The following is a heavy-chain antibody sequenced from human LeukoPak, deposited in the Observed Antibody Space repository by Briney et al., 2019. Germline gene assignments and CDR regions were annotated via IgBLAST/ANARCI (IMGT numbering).Heavy chain of an antibody. J-gene: IGHJ4*02. CDR2: IKQDGSEK. CDR3: ARDYYDSSGYYYVDRPFDY. V-gene: IGHV3-7*01. CDR1: GFTFSSYW. Sequence: PGGSLRLSCAASGFTFSSYWMSWVRQAPGKGLEWVANIKQDGSEKYYVDSVKGRFTISRDNAKNSLYLQMYSLRAEDTAVYYCARDYYDSSGYYYVDRPFDYWARGPWSPSPQ. D-gene: IGHD3-22*01.